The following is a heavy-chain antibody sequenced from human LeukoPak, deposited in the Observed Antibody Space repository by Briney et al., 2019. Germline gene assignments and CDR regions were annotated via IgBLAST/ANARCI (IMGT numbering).Heavy chain of an antibody. CDR3: ARGNYNNGWYYFDY. CDR1: GIXFSGYG. J-gene: IGHJ4*02. Sequence: PGRSLRLSCAASGIXFSGYGIHWIRQAPGKGLKWVAFISYDGVNKFYADPVKGRFTISSDSSKNILFLQMNSLRADDTAVYYCARGNYNNGWYYFDYWGQGTLVTVSS. CDR2: ISYDGVNK. V-gene: IGHV3-33*01. D-gene: IGHD6-19*01.